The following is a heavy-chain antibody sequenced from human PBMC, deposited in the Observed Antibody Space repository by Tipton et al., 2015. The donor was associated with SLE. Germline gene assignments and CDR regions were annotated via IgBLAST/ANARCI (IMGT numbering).Heavy chain of an antibody. V-gene: IGHV3-30*04. CDR3: VRDGAMVQGVFDY. CDR1: GFSFSGYI. Sequence: SLRLSCVASGFSFSGYIMHWVRQAPGKGLVWVAVTSYDGSTEDYTDSVKGRFTISRDNSKNTLYLQMNSLRVEDTAVYYCVRDGAMVQGVFDYWGQGTLVTVSS. CDR2: TSYDGSTE. J-gene: IGHJ4*02. D-gene: IGHD3-10*01.